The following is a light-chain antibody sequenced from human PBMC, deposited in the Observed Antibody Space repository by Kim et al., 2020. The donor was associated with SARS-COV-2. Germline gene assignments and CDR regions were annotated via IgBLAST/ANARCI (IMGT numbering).Light chain of an antibody. CDR1: SSNIGGNT. CDR3: AAWDDSLNGLVV. CDR2: SNN. V-gene: IGLV1-44*01. Sequence: QSFTISCSGTSSNIGGNTVNWYQQRPGTAPKLLIYSNNQRPSRVPGRFSGSKSGTSASLAISGLQSEDEADYYCAAWDDSLNGLVVFGGGTQLTVL. J-gene: IGLJ2*01.